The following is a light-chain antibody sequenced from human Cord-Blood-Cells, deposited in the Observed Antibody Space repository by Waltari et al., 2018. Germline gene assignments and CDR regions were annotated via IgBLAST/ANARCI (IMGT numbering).Light chain of an antibody. J-gene: IGKJ1*01. V-gene: IGKV4-1*01. Sequence: DIVMTQSPDSLAVSLGERATINCKSSQSVLYSSNNKNYLAWYQQKPGQPPKLLIYWASTPESGVPDRFSGSGSGTDFTLNISSLQAEDGAVYYCQQYYSTPRTFGQGTKVEIK. CDR1: QSVLYSSNNKNY. CDR2: WAS. CDR3: QQYYSTPRT.